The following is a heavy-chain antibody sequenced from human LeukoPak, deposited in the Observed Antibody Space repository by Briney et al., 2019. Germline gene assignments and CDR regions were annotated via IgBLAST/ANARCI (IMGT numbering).Heavy chain of an antibody. D-gene: IGHD2-15*01. CDR2: ISAYNGNT. CDR1: GYTFTNYG. V-gene: IGHV1-18*01. CDR3: ARRDCSGGSCSNYYDSSGYYYNY. Sequence: ASVKVSCKASGYTFTNYGISWVRQAPGQGLEWMGWISAYNGNTNYAQKLQGRVTMTTDTSTSTAYMELRSPRSDDTAVYYCARRDCSGGSCSNYYDSSGYYYNYWGQGTLVTVSS. J-gene: IGHJ4*02.